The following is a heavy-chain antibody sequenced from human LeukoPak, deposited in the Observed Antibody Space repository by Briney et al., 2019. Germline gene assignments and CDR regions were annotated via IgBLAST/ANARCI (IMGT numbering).Heavy chain of an antibody. CDR1: GFTFSTFA. V-gene: IGHV3-23*01. CDR2: ISGSGGST. CDR3: AKNHALLWFGEETGY. Sequence: GSLRLSCAASGFTFSTFAMIWVRQPPGKGLAWVSAISGSGGSTYYADSVKGRFTISRDNSKNTLYLQMNSLRAEDTAVYYCAKNHALLWFGEETGYWGQGTLVTVSS. D-gene: IGHD3-10*01. J-gene: IGHJ4*02.